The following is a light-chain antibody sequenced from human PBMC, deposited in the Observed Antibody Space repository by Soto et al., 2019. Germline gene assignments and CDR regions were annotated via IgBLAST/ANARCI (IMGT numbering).Light chain of an antibody. Sequence: DIQMPQSPSTLSASVGDRVTITCRASQSISSWLAWYQQKPGKAPKLLIYDASSLESGVPSRFSGSGFGTEFTLNISSLQPDDSAIYYCQHYNTYSKTFGPGTKVDIK. CDR3: QHYNTYSKT. CDR1: QSISSW. CDR2: DAS. V-gene: IGKV1-5*01. J-gene: IGKJ3*01.